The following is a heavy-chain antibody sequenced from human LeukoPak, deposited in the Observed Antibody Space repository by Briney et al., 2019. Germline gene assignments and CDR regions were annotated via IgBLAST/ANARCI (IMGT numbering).Heavy chain of an antibody. CDR1: GFTFSSYA. CDR3: AKRPPSFSRGYGESFDY. CDR2: ISGSGGST. Sequence: PGGSLRLSCAASGFTFSSYAMSWVRQAPGKGLEWVSAISGSGGSTYYADSVKGRFTISRDNSKNTLYLQMNSLRAEDTAVYYCAKRPPSFSRGYGESFDYWGQGTLVTVSS. D-gene: IGHD3-10*01. V-gene: IGHV3-23*01. J-gene: IGHJ4*02.